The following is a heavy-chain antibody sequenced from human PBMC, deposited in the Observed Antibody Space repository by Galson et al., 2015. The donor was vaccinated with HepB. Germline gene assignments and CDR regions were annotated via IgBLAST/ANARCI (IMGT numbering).Heavy chain of an antibody. CDR1: GGSLSGYY. J-gene: IGHJ4*02. Sequence: SETLSLTCAVYGGSLSGYYWSWIRQSPGKGLEWIGELNHSGRTTYNASLKSRVTISKDTSKNQFSLMLRSVTAADTAVYYCARPGYYDTSGFYEYWGPGALVTVSS. D-gene: IGHD3-22*01. V-gene: IGHV4-34*01. CDR2: LNHSGRT. CDR3: ARPGYYDTSGFYEY.